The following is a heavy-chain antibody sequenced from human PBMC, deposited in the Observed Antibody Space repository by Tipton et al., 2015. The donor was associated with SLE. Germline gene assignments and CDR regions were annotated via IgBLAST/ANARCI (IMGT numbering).Heavy chain of an antibody. J-gene: IGHJ4*02. CDR3: ATRQGSGWYQSFDY. D-gene: IGHD6-19*01. V-gene: IGHV3-7*01. CDR1: GFTVSNYW. Sequence: SLRLSCVASGFTVSNYWMTWVRQAPGKGLEWVANIKEDGGEKSYVDSVKGRFTISRDNAKNSLYLQMDNLRPEDTAVYYCATRQGSGWYQSFDYWGQGSLVTVSS. CDR2: IKEDGGEK.